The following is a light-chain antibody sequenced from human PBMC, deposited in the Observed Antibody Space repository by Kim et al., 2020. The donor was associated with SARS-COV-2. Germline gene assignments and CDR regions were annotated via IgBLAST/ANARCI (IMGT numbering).Light chain of an antibody. CDR3: QQRGNWPLT. CDR2: DAS. Sequence: EIVLTQSPATLSLSPGERATLSCRASQSVSSYLAWYQQKPGQAHRLLIYDASNRATGIPARFSGSGSGTDFTLTISSLEPEDFAVYYCQQRGNWPLTFGGGTKVDI. CDR1: QSVSSY. J-gene: IGKJ4*01. V-gene: IGKV3-11*01.